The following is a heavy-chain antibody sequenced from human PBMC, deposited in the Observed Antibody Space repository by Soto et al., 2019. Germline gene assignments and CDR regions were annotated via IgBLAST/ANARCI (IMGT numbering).Heavy chain of an antibody. CDR2: ISSSSSTI. V-gene: IGHV3-48*01. CDR1: GFTFSDYW. Sequence: GGSLRLSCAASGFTFSDYWMHWVRQAPGKGLEWVSYISSSSSTICYADSVKGRFTISRDNAKNSLYLQMNSLRAEDTAVYYCARDLESYYDFWSGYYGPRDYWGQGTLVTVSS. D-gene: IGHD3-3*01. CDR3: ARDLESYYDFWSGYYGPRDY. J-gene: IGHJ4*02.